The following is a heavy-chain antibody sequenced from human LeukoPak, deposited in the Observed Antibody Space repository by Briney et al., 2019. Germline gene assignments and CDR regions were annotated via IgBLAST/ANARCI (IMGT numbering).Heavy chain of an antibody. CDR1: GYTFTGYY. D-gene: IGHD1-1*01. J-gene: IGHJ6*03. V-gene: IGHV1-2*02. Sequence: GASVKVSCKASGYTFTGYYMHWVRQAPGQGLEWMGWINPNSGGTNYAQKFQGRVTMTRDTSISTAYMKLSRLRSDDAAVYYCARDWDEEHYYMDVWGKGTTVTVSS. CDR2: INPNSGGT. CDR3: ARDWDEEHYYMDV.